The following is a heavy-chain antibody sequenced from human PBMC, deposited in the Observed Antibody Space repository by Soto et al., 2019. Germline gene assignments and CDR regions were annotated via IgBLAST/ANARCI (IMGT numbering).Heavy chain of an antibody. D-gene: IGHD2-2*01. Sequence: ASVKVSCKASGYTFTGYYMHWVRQAPGQGLEWMGWINPNSGGTNYAQKFQGRVTMTRDTSIGTAYMELSRLRSDDTAVYYCARETHYCSSTSCPPDYWGQGTLVTVSS. V-gene: IGHV1-2*02. CDR2: INPNSGGT. CDR1: GYTFTGYY. CDR3: ARETHYCSSTSCPPDY. J-gene: IGHJ4*02.